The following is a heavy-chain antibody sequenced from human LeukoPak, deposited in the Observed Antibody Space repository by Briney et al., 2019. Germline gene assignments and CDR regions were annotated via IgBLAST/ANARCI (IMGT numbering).Heavy chain of an antibody. J-gene: IGHJ4*02. D-gene: IGHD6-13*01. CDR1: GFTFSRYT. V-gene: IGHV4-34*01. Sequence: PGGSLRLSCAASGFTFSRYTMNWVRQAPGKGLEWIGEINHSGSTYYNPSLKSRVTISVDTSKNQFSLKLSSVTAADTAVYYCARGPLRQAGSSSWFYYWGQGTLVTVSS. CDR3: ARGPLRQAGSSSWFYY. CDR2: INHSGST.